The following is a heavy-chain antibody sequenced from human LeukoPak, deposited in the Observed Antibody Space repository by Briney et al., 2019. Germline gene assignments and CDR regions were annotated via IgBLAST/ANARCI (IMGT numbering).Heavy chain of an antibody. V-gene: IGHV4-59*08. D-gene: IGHD3-10*01. CDR3: ASFSWGSGSYNQEAIWSWFDP. CDR1: GGSISAYY. CDR2: INYSGNT. Sequence: PSETLSLTCTVSGGSISAYYWSWIRQPPGKGLEWIGYINYSGNTNYNHSLKSRVTISVDPSKNQFSLKRSSVTAADTAVYYCASFSWGSGSYNQEAIWSWFDPWGQGTLVIVSS. J-gene: IGHJ5*02.